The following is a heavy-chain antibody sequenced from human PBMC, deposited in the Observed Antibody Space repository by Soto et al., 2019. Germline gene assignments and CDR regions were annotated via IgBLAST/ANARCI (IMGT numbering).Heavy chain of an antibody. V-gene: IGHV3-53*02. J-gene: IGHJ6*02. CDR1: GFTVSSNY. CDR2: IYSGGST. CDR3: ARDGLYYYYGMDA. D-gene: IGHD3-22*01. Sequence: EVQLVETGGGLIQPGGSLRLSCAASGFTVSSNYMSWVRQAPGKGLEWVSVIYSGGSTYYADSVKGRFTISRDNSKNTLYLQMISLRAEDTAVYYCARDGLYYYYGMDAWGQGTTVTVSS.